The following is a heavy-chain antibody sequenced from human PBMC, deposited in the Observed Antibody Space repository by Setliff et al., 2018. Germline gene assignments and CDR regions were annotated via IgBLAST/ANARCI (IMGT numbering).Heavy chain of an antibody. CDR3: ARDGVFYAMDF. J-gene: IGHJ6*02. CDR2: INQDGSGK. Sequence: HPGGSLRLSCAASGFTFSRYWMAWVRQSPGRGLEWVANINQDGSGKFYVDSVRGRFTISRDNAKNSLYLQMNSLRAEDSAVYYCARDGVFYAMDFWGQGTTVTVSS. CDR1: GFTFSRYW. D-gene: IGHD3-10*01. V-gene: IGHV3-7*01.